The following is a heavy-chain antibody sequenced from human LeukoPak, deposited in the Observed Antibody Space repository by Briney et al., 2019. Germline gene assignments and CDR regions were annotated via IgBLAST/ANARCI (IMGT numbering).Heavy chain of an antibody. CDR3: ARSRYSGYIYYCGMDV. CDR1: GGSISSYY. CDR2: IYYSGTI. D-gene: IGHD5-12*01. Sequence: SETLSLTCAVSGGSISSYYWSWIRQPPGKGLEWIGYIYYSGTINYNPSLKSRVTISVDTSKNQFSLKLSSVTAADTAVYYCARSRYSGYIYYCGMDVWGQGTTVTVSS. V-gene: IGHV4-59*01. J-gene: IGHJ6*02.